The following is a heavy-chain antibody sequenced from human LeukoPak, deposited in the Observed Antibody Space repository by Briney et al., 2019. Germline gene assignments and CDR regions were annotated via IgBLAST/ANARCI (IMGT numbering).Heavy chain of an antibody. Sequence: SETLSLTCAVYGGSFSGYYWSWIRQPPGKGLEWIGEINHSGSTNYNPSLKSRVTISVDTSKNQFSLKLSSVTAADTAVYYCAGVTRWNPRRGEDYFDYWGQGTLVTVSS. CDR1: GGSFSGYY. D-gene: IGHD1-1*01. V-gene: IGHV4-34*01. J-gene: IGHJ4*02. CDR2: INHSGST. CDR3: AGVTRWNPRRGEDYFDY.